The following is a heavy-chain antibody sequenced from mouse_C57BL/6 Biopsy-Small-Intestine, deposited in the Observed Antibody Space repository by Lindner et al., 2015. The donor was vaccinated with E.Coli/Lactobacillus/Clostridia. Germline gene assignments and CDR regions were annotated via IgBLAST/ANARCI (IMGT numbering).Heavy chain of an antibody. CDR1: GYTFTSYS. Sequence: LQESGAELVRPGASVKMSCKASGYTFTSYSMHWVKQTPRQGLEWIGAIYPGNGDTSYNQKFKGKATLTVDKSSSTAYMQFSSLTSEDSAVYFCARVGQLGLMEYWGQGTSVTVSS. CDR3: ARVGQLGLMEY. J-gene: IGHJ4*01. D-gene: IGHD3-3*01. V-gene: IGHV1-12*01. CDR2: IYPGNGDT.